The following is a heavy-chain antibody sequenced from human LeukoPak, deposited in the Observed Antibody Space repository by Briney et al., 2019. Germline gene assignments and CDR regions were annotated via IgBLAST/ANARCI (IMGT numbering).Heavy chain of an antibody. J-gene: IGHJ4*02. CDR3: ARTYSSGQGAYY. V-gene: IGHV4-59*12. Sequence: PSETLSLTCTVPGGSISSYYWSSIRQPPGKGLEWNGSFYYSGSTNYKPSLKSRVTISVVTSKHQFSLKLSSMTAADAAMYYCARTYSSGQGAYYWGQGTLVTVSS. CDR1: GGSISSYY. D-gene: IGHD6-19*01. CDR2: FYYSGST.